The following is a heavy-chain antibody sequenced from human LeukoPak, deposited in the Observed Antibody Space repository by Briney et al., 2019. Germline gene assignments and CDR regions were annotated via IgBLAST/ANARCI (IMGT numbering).Heavy chain of an antibody. D-gene: IGHD3-16*01. CDR1: GFTFSDHW. CDR3: VRGVGGSSYLDY. J-gene: IGHJ4*02. V-gene: IGHV3-74*01. Sequence: GGSLRLSCAASGFTFSDHWMHWVRQVPGKGLVWVSRIKTDGSWTNDADSVKGRFAISRDNAENTLYLQMNSLRVEDTAVYYCVRGVGGSSYLDYWGQGALVTVSS. CDR2: IKTDGSWT.